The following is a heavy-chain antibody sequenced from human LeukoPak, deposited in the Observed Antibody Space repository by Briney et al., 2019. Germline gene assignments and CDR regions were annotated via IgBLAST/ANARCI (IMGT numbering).Heavy chain of an antibody. D-gene: IGHD6-19*01. CDR3: ARERGYSSGWYVRPNTNFDY. CDR1: GGSISSGTYY. Sequence: PSETLSLTCNVSGGSISSGTYYWTWIRQPAGKGLEWIGRIYTSGSTNYNPSLKSRVTISLDTSKNQFSLRLNSVTAADTAVYYCARERGYSSGWYVRPNTNFDYWGQGTLVTVSS. J-gene: IGHJ4*02. V-gene: IGHV4-61*02. CDR2: IYTSGST.